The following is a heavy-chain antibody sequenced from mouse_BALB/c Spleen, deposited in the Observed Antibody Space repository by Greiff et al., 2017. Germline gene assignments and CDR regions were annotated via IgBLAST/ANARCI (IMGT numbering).Heavy chain of an antibody. V-gene: IGHV4-1*02. CDR1: GFVFSRYW. J-gene: IGHJ1*01. D-gene: IGHD1-1*01. CDR3: ARRNYYGSRGWYFDV. CDR2: INPDSSTI. Sequence: EVKLLESGGGLVQPGGSLKLSCAASGFVFSRYWMSWVRQAPGQGLEWIGEINPDSSTINYTPSLKDKFIISRDNAKNTLYLQMSKVRSEDTALYYGARRNYYGSRGWYFDVWGAGTTVTVSA.